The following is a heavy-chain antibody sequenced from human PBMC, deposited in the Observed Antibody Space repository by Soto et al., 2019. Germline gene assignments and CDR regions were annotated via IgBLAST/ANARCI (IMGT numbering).Heavy chain of an antibody. V-gene: IGHV4-30-4*02. CDR1: GGSISSGDYY. J-gene: IGHJ3*02. CDR3: ARDGIAVAGMRAFDI. CDR2: IYYSGST. D-gene: IGHD6-19*01. Sequence: PSETLSLTCTVSGGSISSGDYYWSWIRQPPGKGLEWIGYIYYSGSTYYNPSLKSRVTISVDTSKNQFSLKLSSVTAADTAVYYCARDGIAVAGMRAFDIWGQGTMVTVSS.